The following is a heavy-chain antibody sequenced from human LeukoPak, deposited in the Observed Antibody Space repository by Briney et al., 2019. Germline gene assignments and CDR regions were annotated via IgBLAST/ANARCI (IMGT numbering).Heavy chain of an antibody. Sequence: PGGSLRLSCAASGFTFSSYAMSWVRQAPGKGLEWVSAISGSGGSTYYADSVKGRFTISRDNSKNTLYLQMNSLRAEDTAVYHCAKDRARVGATFFDYWGQGTLVTVSS. D-gene: IGHD1-26*01. V-gene: IGHV3-23*01. J-gene: IGHJ4*02. CDR1: GFTFSSYA. CDR3: AKDRARVGATFFDY. CDR2: ISGSGGST.